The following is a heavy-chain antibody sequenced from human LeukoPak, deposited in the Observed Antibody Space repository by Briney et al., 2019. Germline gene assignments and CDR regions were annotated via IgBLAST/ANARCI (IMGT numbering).Heavy chain of an antibody. CDR2: IYYSGST. Sequence: KSSETLSLTCIVSHGSISRYYWSWIRQPPGKGLEWIGHIYYSGSTEYSPSLKSRVTISVDPSENQVSLKVTSVTAADTAVYYCARLQNRGFDYGYDDAFDVWGQGTMVTVSS. D-gene: IGHD5-18*01. CDR1: HGSISRYY. V-gene: IGHV4-59*08. CDR3: ARLQNRGFDYGYDDAFDV. J-gene: IGHJ3*01.